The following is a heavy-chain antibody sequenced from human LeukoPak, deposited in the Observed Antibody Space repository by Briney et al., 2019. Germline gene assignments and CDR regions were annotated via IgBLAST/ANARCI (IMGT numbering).Heavy chain of an antibody. V-gene: IGHV3-7*01. CDR3: ARRTRYSYGYTYYYYYGMDV. J-gene: IGHJ6*02. CDR2: IKQDGSEK. Sequence: GGSLRLSCAASGFTFSSYWMSWVRQAPGKGLEWVANIKQDGSEKYYVDSVKGRFTISRDNAKNSLYLQMNSLRAEDTAVYYCARRTRYSYGYTYYYYYGMDVWGQGTTVTVSS. CDR1: GFTFSSYW. D-gene: IGHD5-18*01.